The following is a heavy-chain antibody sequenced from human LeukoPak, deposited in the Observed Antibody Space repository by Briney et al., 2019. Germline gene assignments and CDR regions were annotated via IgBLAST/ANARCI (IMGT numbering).Heavy chain of an antibody. CDR2: IYYSGST. CDR3: ARDSVLPNSYGYRGSFDI. D-gene: IGHD5-18*01. Sequence: TSETLSLTCAVSGGSISSSNWWSWVRQPPGKGLEWIGYIYYSGSTYYNPSLKSRVTISVDTSKNQFSLKLSSVTAADTAVYYCARDSVLPNSYGYRGSFDIWGQGTMVTVSS. J-gene: IGHJ3*02. V-gene: IGHV4-4*02. CDR1: GGSISSSNW.